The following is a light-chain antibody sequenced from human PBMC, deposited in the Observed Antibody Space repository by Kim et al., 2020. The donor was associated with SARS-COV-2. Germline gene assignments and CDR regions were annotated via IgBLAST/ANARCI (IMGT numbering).Light chain of an antibody. CDR2: QAN. V-gene: IGLV3-1*01. Sequence: PGQPASIACSGNKMGDKYVSWYEQKPGQSPVVVIYQANQRPSGIPERFSGSNSRNTATLTISGTQAMDEADYYCQAWDSSTHNYVFGAGTKVTVL. CDR3: QAWDSSTHNYV. J-gene: IGLJ1*01. CDR1: KMGDKY.